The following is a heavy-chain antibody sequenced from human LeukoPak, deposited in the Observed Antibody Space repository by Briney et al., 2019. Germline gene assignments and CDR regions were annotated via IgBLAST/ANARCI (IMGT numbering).Heavy chain of an antibody. CDR2: IWYDGSNK. Sequence: GRSLRLSCAASGFTFSSYGMHWVRQAPGKGLEWVAVIWYDGSNKYYADSVKGRLTISRENSQNPLYLQMNSLRAEDTAVYYCARDPPIFGVGTNYYYGMDVWGQGTTVTVSS. CDR3: ARDPPIFGVGTNYYYGMDV. J-gene: IGHJ6*02. CDR1: GFTFSSYG. V-gene: IGHV3-33*01. D-gene: IGHD3-3*01.